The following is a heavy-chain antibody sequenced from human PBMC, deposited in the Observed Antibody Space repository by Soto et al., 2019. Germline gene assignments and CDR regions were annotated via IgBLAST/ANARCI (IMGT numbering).Heavy chain of an antibody. J-gene: IGHJ5*02. CDR1: GYTFTGYY. CDR2: INPNSGGT. CDR3: ARVPAPHRSSTRSCPGGLDP. Sequence: QVQLVQSGAEVKKPGASVKVSCKASGYTFTGYYMHWVRQAPGQGLEWMGWINPNSGGTNYAQKFQGWVTMTRDTSISTAYMELSRLRSDDTAVYYCARVPAPHRSSTRSCPGGLDPWGQGTLVTVSS. V-gene: IGHV1-2*04. D-gene: IGHD2-2*01.